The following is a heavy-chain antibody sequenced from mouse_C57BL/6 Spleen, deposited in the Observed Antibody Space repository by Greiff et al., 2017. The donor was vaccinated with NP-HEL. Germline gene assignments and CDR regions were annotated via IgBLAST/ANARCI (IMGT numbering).Heavy chain of an antibody. CDR1: GYTFTSYW. J-gene: IGHJ2*01. CDR3: ARRGRLLFFDY. V-gene: IGHV1-72*01. CDR2: IDPNSGGT. Sequence: QVQLQQPGAELVKPGASVKLSCKASGYTFTSYWMHWVKQRPGRGLERIGRIDPNSGGTKYNEKFKSKATLTVDKPSSTAYMQLSSLTSEDSAVYYCARRGRLLFFDYWGQGTTLTVSS. D-gene: IGHD2-3*01.